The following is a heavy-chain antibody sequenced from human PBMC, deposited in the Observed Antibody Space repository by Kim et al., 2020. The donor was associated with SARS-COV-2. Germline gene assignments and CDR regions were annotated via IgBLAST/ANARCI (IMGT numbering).Heavy chain of an antibody. D-gene: IGHD4-17*01. CDR2: INHSGST. V-gene: IGHV4-34*01. CDR3: ARGGTTVTTPWRQPRRGYYYYGMDV. Sequence: SETLSLTCAVYGGSFSGYYWSWIRQPPGKGLEWIGEINHSGSTNYNPSLKSRVTISVDTSKNQFSLKLSSVTAADTAVYYCARGGTTVTTPWRQPRRGYYYYGMDVWGQGTTVTVSS. CDR1: GGSFSGYY. J-gene: IGHJ6*02.